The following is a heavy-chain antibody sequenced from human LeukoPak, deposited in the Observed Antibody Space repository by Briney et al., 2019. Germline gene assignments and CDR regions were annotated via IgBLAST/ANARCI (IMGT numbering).Heavy chain of an antibody. CDR2: IKSKADGGTT. J-gene: IGHJ6*02. V-gene: IGHV3-15*01. CDR3: TTDSYDSSGYFYYYYYGMDV. D-gene: IGHD3-22*01. Sequence: PGGSLRLSCAASGLTFSNAWMSWVRQAPGKGLEWVGRIKSKADGGTTDYAAPVKGRFTISRDDSKNTLYLQMNSLKTEDTAVYYCTTDSYDSSGYFYYYYYGMDVWGQGTTVTVSS. CDR1: GLTFSNAW.